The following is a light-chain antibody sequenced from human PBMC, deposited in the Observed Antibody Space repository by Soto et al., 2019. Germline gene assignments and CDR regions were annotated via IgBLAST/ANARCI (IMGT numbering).Light chain of an antibody. Sequence: QPALTQPRSVSGSPGQSVTISCTGTSSDVGGYNYVSWYPQHPGKAPKLMIYDVSKRPSGVPDRFSGSKSGISASLAISGLQSDDEADYYCAAWDDSLNGRVFGTGTKVTVL. V-gene: IGLV2-11*01. CDR2: DVS. CDR3: AAWDDSLNGRV. CDR1: SSDVGGYNY. J-gene: IGLJ1*01.